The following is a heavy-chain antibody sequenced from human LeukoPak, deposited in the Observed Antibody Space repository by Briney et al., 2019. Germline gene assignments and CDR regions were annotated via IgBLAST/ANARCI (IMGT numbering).Heavy chain of an antibody. D-gene: IGHD3-22*01. CDR2: IYYSGST. V-gene: IGHV4-59*01. J-gene: IGHJ4*02. CDR3: ARSLPRDYYDSSGSEEGFDY. Sequence: PSETLSLTCTVSGGSISSYYWSWIRQPPGKGLEWIGYIYYSGSTNYNPSLKSRVTISVDTSKNQFSLKLSSVTAADTAVYYCARSLPRDYYDSSGSEEGFDYWGQGTLVTVSS. CDR1: GGSISSYY.